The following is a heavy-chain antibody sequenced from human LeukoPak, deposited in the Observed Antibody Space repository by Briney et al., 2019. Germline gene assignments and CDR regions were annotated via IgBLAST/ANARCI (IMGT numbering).Heavy chain of an antibody. CDR2: ISSSSSYI. V-gene: IGHV3-21*01. D-gene: IGHD1-26*01. Sequence: GGSLRLSCAASGFTFSSYSVNWVRQAPGKGLEWVSSISSSSSYIYYADSVKGRFTISKDNAKNSLYLQMNSLRAEDTAVYYCARDRGGGSSNFDYWGQGTLVTVSS. J-gene: IGHJ4*02. CDR3: ARDRGGGSSNFDY. CDR1: GFTFSSYS.